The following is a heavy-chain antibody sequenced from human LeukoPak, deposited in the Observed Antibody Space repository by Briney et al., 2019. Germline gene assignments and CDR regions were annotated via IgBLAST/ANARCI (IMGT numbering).Heavy chain of an antibody. Sequence: ASVKVSCKASGYTFTGYYVHWVRQAPGQGLEWMGWINPNSGGTNYAQKFQDRVTMTRDTSISTAYMELSRLRSDDTAVYYCARDWSGIYYNWFDPWGQGTLVTVSS. V-gene: IGHV1-2*02. CDR1: GYTFTGYY. J-gene: IGHJ5*02. CDR2: INPNSGGT. CDR3: ARDWSGIYYNWFDP. D-gene: IGHD3-3*01.